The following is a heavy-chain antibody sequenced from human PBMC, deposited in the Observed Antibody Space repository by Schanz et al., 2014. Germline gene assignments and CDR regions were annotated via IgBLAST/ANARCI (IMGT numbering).Heavy chain of an antibody. CDR2: VSSSSSYT. CDR1: GFTFTNYA. V-gene: IGHV3-11*03. D-gene: IGHD3-10*01. Sequence: VQLLESGGGLVQPGGSLRLSCAASGFTFTNYAMSWIRQAPGKGLEWVSYVSSSSSYTHYADSVKGRFTISRDNAKNSLYLQMNSLRAEDTAVYYCARIGGSVFDYWAQGTLVTVSS. CDR3: ARIGGSVFDY. J-gene: IGHJ4*02.